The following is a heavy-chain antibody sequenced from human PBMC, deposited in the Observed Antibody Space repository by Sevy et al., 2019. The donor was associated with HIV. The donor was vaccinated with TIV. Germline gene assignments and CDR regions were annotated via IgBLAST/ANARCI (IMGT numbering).Heavy chain of an antibody. V-gene: IGHV1-69*13. D-gene: IGHD1-1*01. CDR3: GRWGNWNGRGDV. CDR1: GGTFSSYA. Sequence: ASVKVSCKASGGTFSSYAINWVRQAPGQGLEWMGGFVALFRTSHYAQKFQGRVTISADESSNTAYMDLSSLTSEDTAVYYWGRWGNWNGRGDVWGQGTTVTVSS. CDR2: FVALFRTS. J-gene: IGHJ6*02.